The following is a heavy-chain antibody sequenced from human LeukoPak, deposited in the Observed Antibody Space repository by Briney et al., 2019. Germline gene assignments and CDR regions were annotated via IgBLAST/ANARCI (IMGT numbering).Heavy chain of an antibody. J-gene: IGHJ5*02. CDR3: ASEWMEADGIYWFDL. V-gene: IGHV4-34*01. Sequence: SETLSLTCAVYGGSFSGYYWSWIRQPPGKGLEWIGEINHSGSTNYNPSLKSRVTISVDTSKNQFSLKLSSVTAADTPVYDCASEWMEADGIYWFDLWGQGTLVTVSS. CDR2: INHSGST. D-gene: IGHD6-13*01. CDR1: GGSFSGYY.